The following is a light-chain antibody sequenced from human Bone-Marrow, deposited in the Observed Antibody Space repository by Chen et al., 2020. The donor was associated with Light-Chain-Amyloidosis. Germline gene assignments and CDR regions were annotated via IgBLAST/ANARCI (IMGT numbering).Light chain of an antibody. Sequence: SYELTHPAPMSVAPGQTARITCSGDDLPTKYAYWYQQKPGQAPVLVIHRDTERPSGISERFSGSSSGTTATLTISGVQAEDEADYHCQSADSSGTYEVIFGGGTKLTVL. CDR1: DLPTKY. V-gene: IGLV3-25*03. J-gene: IGLJ2*01. CDR2: RDT. CDR3: QSADSSGTYEVI.